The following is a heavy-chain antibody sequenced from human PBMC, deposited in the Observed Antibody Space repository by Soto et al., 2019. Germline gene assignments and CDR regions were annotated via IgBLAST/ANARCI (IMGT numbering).Heavy chain of an antibody. D-gene: IGHD6-19*01. CDR3: AKEVVSGWYYFDY. Sequence: HPGGSLRLSCAASGFTFSSYAMSWVRQAPGKGLEWVSTISGSGGSTYYADSLKGRFTISRDNSKNTLFLQMSSQRAEDTAVYYCAKEVVSGWYYFDYWGPGTLVTVSS. CDR2: ISGSGGST. J-gene: IGHJ4*02. CDR1: GFTFSSYA. V-gene: IGHV3-23*01.